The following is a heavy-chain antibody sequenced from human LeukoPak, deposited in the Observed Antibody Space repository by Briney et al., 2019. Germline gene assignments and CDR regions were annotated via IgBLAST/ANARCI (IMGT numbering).Heavy chain of an antibody. D-gene: IGHD2-2*01. CDR2: IYYSGST. Sequence: PSETLSLTCTVSGGSITSSRYYWAWIRQPPGKGLEWIGSIYYSGSTYYNPSLKSRVTISVDTSKNQFSLKLTSVTAADTAVYYCARMGDYCSSTSCYLNWFDPWGQGTLVTVSS. J-gene: IGHJ5*02. V-gene: IGHV4-39*01. CDR1: GGSITSSRYY. CDR3: ARMGDYCSSTSCYLNWFDP.